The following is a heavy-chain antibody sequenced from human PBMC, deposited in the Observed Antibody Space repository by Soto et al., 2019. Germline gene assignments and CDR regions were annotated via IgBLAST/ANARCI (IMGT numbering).Heavy chain of an antibody. CDR3: ARPTLTVLRFLEWLSYGLDY. CDR1: GFTFSSYA. D-gene: IGHD3-3*01. J-gene: IGHJ4*02. V-gene: IGHV3-30-3*01. Sequence: PGGSLRLSCAASGFTFSSYAMHWVRQAPGKGLEWVAVISYDGSNKYYADSVKGRFTISRDNSKNTLYLQMNRLRAEDTAVYYCARPTLTVLRFLEWLSYGLDYWGQGTLVTVSS. CDR2: ISYDGSNK.